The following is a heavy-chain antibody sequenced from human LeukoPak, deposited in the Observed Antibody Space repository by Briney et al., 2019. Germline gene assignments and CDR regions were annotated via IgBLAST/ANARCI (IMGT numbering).Heavy chain of an antibody. Sequence: SETLSLTCTVPGGSISSHYWSWIRQPPGKGLEWIGYMYDSVRTKDDPSLKSRVTLSADTSKNQFSLRLSSVTAADTAVYYCATIKRGNIYGYFDFWGQGILVTVSS. J-gene: IGHJ4*02. CDR2: MYDSVRT. CDR1: GGSISSHY. D-gene: IGHD5-18*01. V-gene: IGHV4-59*11. CDR3: ATIKRGNIYGYFDF.